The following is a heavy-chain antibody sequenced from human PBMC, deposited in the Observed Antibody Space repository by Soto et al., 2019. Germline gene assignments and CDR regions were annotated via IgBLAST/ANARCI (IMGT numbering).Heavy chain of an antibody. J-gene: IGHJ4*02. CDR2: INHSGST. Sequence: SETLSLTCAVYGGSFSGYYWSWIRQPPGKGLEWIGEINHSGSTNYNPSLKSRVTISVDTSKNQFSLKLSSVTAADTAVYYCARGTAIFGVVIKPLDYWGQGTLVT. V-gene: IGHV4-34*01. D-gene: IGHD3-3*01. CDR1: GGSFSGYY. CDR3: ARGTAIFGVVIKPLDY.